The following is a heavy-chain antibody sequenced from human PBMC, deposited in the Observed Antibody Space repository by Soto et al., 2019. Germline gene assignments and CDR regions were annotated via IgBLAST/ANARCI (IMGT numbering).Heavy chain of an antibody. V-gene: IGHV1-18*01. Sequence: VKVSCKASGYTFTSYGISWVRQAPGQGLEWMGWISAYNGNTNYAQKLQGRVTMTTDTSTSTAYMELRSLRSDDTAVYYCARGGSGWYWDYYYYYGMDVWGQGTTVTVSS. CDR3: ARGGSGWYWDYYYYYGMDV. CDR2: ISAYNGNT. CDR1: GYTFTSYG. J-gene: IGHJ6*02. D-gene: IGHD6-19*01.